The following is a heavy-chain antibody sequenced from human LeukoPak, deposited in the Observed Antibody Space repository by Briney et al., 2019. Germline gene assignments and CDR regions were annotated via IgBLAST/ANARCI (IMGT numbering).Heavy chain of an antibody. CDR3: ARDQGSMIAVRTTNWFFHL. Sequence: GGSLRLSCAASGFTFSNYSISWVRQAPGKGLEWLANINQDGSEIYYMDSVKGRFTISRDNGKNSLYLQINSLRADDTAVYYCARDQGSMIAVRTTNWFFHLWGRGTLVTVSS. D-gene: IGHD3-22*01. J-gene: IGHJ2*01. V-gene: IGHV3-7*01. CDR2: INQDGSEI. CDR1: GFTFSNYS.